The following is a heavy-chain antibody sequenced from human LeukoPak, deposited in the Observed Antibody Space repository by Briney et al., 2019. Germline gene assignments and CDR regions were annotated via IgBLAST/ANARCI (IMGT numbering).Heavy chain of an antibody. CDR3: ATQRPFDWFGTPVAFDI. CDR2: ISYDGSNK. V-gene: IGHV3-30*03. Sequence: PGRSLRLSCAASGFTFSSYGMHWVRQAPGKGLERVAVISYDGSNKYYADSVKGRSTISRDNSKNTLYLQMNSLRAEDTAVYFCATQRPFDWFGTPVAFDIWGQGTMVTVSS. J-gene: IGHJ3*02. D-gene: IGHD3-9*01. CDR1: GFTFSSYG.